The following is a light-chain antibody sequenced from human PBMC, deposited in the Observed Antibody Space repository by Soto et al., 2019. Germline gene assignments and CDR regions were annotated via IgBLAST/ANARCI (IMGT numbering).Light chain of an antibody. CDR1: QSVSSSF. CDR3: QQYGSSPYT. Sequence: EIVLTQSPGTLSLSPGERATLSCMASQSVSSSFLAWYQHKPGQAPRLLIYAASSRATGVPDRFSGSGSGTDFTLTISRLEPEDFAIYYCQQYGSSPYTCGQGTKLEI. V-gene: IGKV3-20*01. CDR2: AAS. J-gene: IGKJ2*01.